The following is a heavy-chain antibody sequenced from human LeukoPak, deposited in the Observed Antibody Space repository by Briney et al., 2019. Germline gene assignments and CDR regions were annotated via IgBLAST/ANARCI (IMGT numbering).Heavy chain of an antibody. V-gene: IGHV4-59*01. Sequence: PSETLSLTCIVSGGSTSSYYWSWIRQPPGKGLEWIGYIHYSGSTNYNPSLKSRVTISLDTSKNQFSLKLSSVTAADTAVYYCARVFWSDSHSFDYWGQGTLVTVSS. D-gene: IGHD3-3*01. J-gene: IGHJ4*02. CDR1: GGSTSSYY. CDR3: ARVFWSDSHSFDY. CDR2: IHYSGST.